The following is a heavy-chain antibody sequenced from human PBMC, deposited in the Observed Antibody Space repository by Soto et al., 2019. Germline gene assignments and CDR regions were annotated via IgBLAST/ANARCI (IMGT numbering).Heavy chain of an antibody. CDR2: IYWDDEK. J-gene: IGHJ4*02. Sequence: QITLKESGPALVKPTQTLTLTCTFSGFSLSTSGVGVGWIRQPPGKALEWLALIYWDDEKRYSPSLKSRLTITKDTSKNQVVLTMTNMDPVDTATYYCAHTGGMIVVEQPYYYDYWGQGTLLTVSS. CDR3: AHTGGMIVVEQPYYYDY. D-gene: IGHD3-22*01. CDR1: GFSLSTSGVG. V-gene: IGHV2-5*02.